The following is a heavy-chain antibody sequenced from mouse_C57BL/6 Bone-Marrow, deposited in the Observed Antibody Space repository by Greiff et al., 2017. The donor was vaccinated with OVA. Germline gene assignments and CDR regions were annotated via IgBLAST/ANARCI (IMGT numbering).Heavy chain of an antibody. CDR2: INPYNGGT. Sequence: VQLQQSGPVLVKPGASVKMSCKASGYTFTDYYMNWVKQSHGKSLEWIGVINPYNGGTSYNQKFKGKATLTVDKSSSTAYMELNSLTSEDSAVYYCAKYGSSYGWYFDVWGTGTTVTVSS. CDR3: AKYGSSYGWYFDV. D-gene: IGHD1-1*01. CDR1: GYTFTDYY. V-gene: IGHV1-19*01. J-gene: IGHJ1*03.